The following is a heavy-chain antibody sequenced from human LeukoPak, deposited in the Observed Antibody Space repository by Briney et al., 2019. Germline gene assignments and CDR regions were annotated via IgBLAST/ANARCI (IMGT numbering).Heavy chain of an antibody. CDR2: ISAYNGNT. V-gene: IGHV1-18*01. CDR3: ARGYYDSSGYPNYYYYYYMDV. CDR1: GYTFTSYG. D-gene: IGHD3-22*01. J-gene: IGHJ6*03. Sequence: GASVKVSCKASGYTFTSYGISWVRQAPGQGLEWMGWISAYNGNTNYAQKLQGRVTMTTDTSTSTAYMELRSLRSDDTAVYYCARGYYDSSGYPNYYYYYYMDVWGKGTTVTVSS.